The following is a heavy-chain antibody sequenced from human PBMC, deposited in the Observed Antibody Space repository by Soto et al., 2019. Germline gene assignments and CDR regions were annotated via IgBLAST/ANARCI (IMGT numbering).Heavy chain of an antibody. D-gene: IGHD3-16*01. CDR3: ARQPRGPGYGERGLYFDY. V-gene: IGHV3-11*01. J-gene: IGHJ4*02. CDR2: ITSSGSTT. CDR1: GFTFSDYY. Sequence: PVGSLRLSCAASGFTFSDYYMSWIRQAPGKGLEWVSSITSSGSTTYYTDSVKGRFTISRDNAKNSLYLQMNSLRAEDTAVYFCARQPRGPGYGERGLYFDYWGQGTLVTVSS.